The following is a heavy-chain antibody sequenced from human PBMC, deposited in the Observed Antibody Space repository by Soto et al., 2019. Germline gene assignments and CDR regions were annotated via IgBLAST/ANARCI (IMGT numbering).Heavy chain of an antibody. CDR1: GFTFSTYA. CDR2: LTPSGGET. V-gene: IGHV3-23*01. D-gene: IGHD4-17*01. Sequence: GSLRLSCVASGFTFSTYAMSWVRQAPGKGLEWVSALTPSGGETYYADSVKGRFTISRDNSMNALYLQMNSLRIEDTAVYYCAHPRGYGVFDAYDIWGQGTMVTVSS. CDR3: AHPRGYGVFDAYDI. J-gene: IGHJ3*02.